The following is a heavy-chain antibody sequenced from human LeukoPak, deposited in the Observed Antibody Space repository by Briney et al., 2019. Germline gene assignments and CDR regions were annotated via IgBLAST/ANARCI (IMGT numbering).Heavy chain of an antibody. CDR1: GGSINSYY. CDR2: IHISGST. V-gene: IGHV4-4*09. CDR3: ARHKGDASYTFDY. Sequence: SETLSLTCTVSGGSINSYYWSWIRQPPGKGLEWIGYIHISGSTNHNPSLKSRVTISIDTSKNQFSLKLSSVTAADTAVYYCARHKGDASYTFDYWGQGTLVTVSS. D-gene: IGHD1-26*01. J-gene: IGHJ4*02.